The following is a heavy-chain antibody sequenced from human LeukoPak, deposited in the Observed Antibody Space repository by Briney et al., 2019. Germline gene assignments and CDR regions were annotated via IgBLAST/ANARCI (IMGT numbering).Heavy chain of an antibody. CDR3: ARYSSSWGRTASNWFDP. V-gene: IGHV1-8*01. J-gene: IGHJ5*02. CDR1: GYTFTSYD. D-gene: IGHD6-13*01. Sequence: GASVKVSCKASGYTFTSYDINWVRQATGQGLEWMGWMNPNSGNTGYAQKFQGRVTMTRNTSTSTAYMELSSLRSEDTAVYYCARYSSSWGRTASNWFDPWDQGTLVTVSS. CDR2: MNPNSGNT.